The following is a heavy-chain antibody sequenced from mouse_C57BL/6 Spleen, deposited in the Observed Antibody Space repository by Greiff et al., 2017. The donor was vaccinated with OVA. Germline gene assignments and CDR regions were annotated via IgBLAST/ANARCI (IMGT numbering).Heavy chain of an antibody. J-gene: IGHJ4*01. CDR1: GFNIKNTY. CDR3: AKGIYYGNWDYAMDY. Sequence: EVQLQQSVAELVRPGASVKLSCTASGFNIKNTYMHWVKQRPEQGLEWIGRIDPANGNTKYAPKFQGKATITADTSSNTAYLQLSSLTSEDTAIYYCAKGIYYGNWDYAMDYWGQGTSVTVSS. V-gene: IGHV14-3*01. D-gene: IGHD2-1*01. CDR2: IDPANGNT.